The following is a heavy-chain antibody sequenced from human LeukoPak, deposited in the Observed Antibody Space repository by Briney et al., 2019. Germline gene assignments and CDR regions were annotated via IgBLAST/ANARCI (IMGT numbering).Heavy chain of an antibody. J-gene: IGHJ4*02. CDR3: ATVRDDFWSGYYHHADY. V-gene: IGHV3-11*04. D-gene: IGHD3-3*01. CDR2: ISRSGSTK. Sequence: SGGSLRLSCAASGFTFSDYNMRWIRQAPGKGLEWVSSISRSGSTKYYADSVKGRFTISRDNAKNSLFLQMNGLGAEDTAVYYCATVRDDFWSGYYHHADYWGQGTLVTASS. CDR1: GFTFSDYN.